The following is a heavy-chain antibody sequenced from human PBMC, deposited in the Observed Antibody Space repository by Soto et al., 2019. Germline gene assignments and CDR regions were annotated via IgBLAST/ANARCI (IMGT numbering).Heavy chain of an antibody. CDR1: GYTFTSYG. Sequence: QVQLVQSGAEVKKPGASVKVSCKASGYTFTSYGISWVRQAPGQGLEWMGWISAYNGNTNYAQKLQGRVTMTTDTSTSTAYMGLRSLRSDDTAVYYCARDWDPSDIVVVPAANPFYYYYGMDVWGQGTTVTVSS. J-gene: IGHJ6*02. CDR3: ARDWDPSDIVVVPAANPFYYYYGMDV. CDR2: ISAYNGNT. D-gene: IGHD2-2*01. V-gene: IGHV1-18*01.